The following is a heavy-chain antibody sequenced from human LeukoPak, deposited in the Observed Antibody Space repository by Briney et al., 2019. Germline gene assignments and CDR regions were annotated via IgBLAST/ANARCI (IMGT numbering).Heavy chain of an antibody. CDR2: IYTSGST. CDR1: GGSISSYY. CDR3: ARHKSPEYYYDKVLQLDY. D-gene: IGHD3-22*01. V-gene: IGHV4-4*09. Sequence: SETLSLTCTVSGGSISSYYWSWIRQPPGKGLEWIGYIYTSGSTNYNPSLKGRVTISVDTSKNQFSLKLSSVTAADTAVYYCARHKSPEYYYDKVLQLDYWGQGTLVTVSS. J-gene: IGHJ4*02.